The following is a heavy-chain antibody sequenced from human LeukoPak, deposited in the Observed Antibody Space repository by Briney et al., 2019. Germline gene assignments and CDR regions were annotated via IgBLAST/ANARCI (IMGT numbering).Heavy chain of an antibody. CDR1: FYSISSGYY. V-gene: IGHV4-38-2*02. CDR3: ARDSITMVVVFRGGEAFDI. CDR2: IFQRGST. D-gene: IGHD3-22*01. J-gene: IGHJ3*02. Sequence: PSETLSLTCTVSFYSISSGYYWGWTRQPPGKGLEWIDSIFQRGSTYYNPSLRSRVTISVDTSKNQFSQKLSPAPAPDTAVYYCARDSITMVVVFRGGEAFDIWGQGTMVTVSS.